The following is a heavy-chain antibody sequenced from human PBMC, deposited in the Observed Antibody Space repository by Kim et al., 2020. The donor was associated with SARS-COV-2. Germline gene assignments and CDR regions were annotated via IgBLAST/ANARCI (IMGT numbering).Heavy chain of an antibody. J-gene: IGHJ4*02. CDR2: IGTDGDT. D-gene: IGHD3-9*01. Sequence: GGSLRLSCAASGFTFSTYDMHWVRQDTGKGLEWVSGIGTDGDTYYPDSVKGRFTISRDNAKNSLYLQMNILRAGDTAVYYCARGDLTGYYMDYWGQGTLVTVSS. CDR3: ARGDLTGYYMDY. V-gene: IGHV3-13*01. CDR1: GFTFSTYD.